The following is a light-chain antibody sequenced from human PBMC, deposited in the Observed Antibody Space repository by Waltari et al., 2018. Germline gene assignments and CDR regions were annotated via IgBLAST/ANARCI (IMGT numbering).Light chain of an antibody. CDR3: QQSDGIPFT. V-gene: IGKV1-39*01. J-gene: IGKJ2*01. CDR2: TAS. Sequence: DIKMTQSPSSLSASVGDTVTITCRASQSVSRYLNWYKQRPGEAPNLLIYTASNLQGGVPSRFSGSGSGTDFTLTIDSLQPEDFATYYCQQSDGIPFTFGQGTKLEVK. CDR1: QSVSRY.